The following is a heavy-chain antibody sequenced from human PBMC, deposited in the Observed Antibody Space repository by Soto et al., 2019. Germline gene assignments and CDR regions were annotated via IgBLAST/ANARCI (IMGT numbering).Heavy chain of an antibody. CDR2: MWYDGSNK. CDR1: GFTFSSYG. D-gene: IGHD2-2*01. J-gene: IGHJ4*02. Sequence: PGGSLRLSCAASGFTFSSYGMHWVRQAPGKGLEWVSVMWYDGSNKYYADSVKGRFTISRDNSKNTLYLQMNSLRAEDTAVYYCATQMYCSSTSCPSYWGQGTLVTVSS. V-gene: IGHV3-33*01. CDR3: ATQMYCSSTSCPSY.